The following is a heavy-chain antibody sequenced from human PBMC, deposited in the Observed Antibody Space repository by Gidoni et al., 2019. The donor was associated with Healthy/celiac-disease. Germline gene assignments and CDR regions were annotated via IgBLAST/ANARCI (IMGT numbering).Heavy chain of an antibody. Sequence: QVQLQPRGAGLSNPSETLSLTSAVYGGAFSGYSWSWIRQLPGKGLEWIGEINHSGSTNYNPSLKSRVTISVDTSKNQFSLKLSSVTAADTAVYYCARARQQLWPYWYFDLWGRGTLVTVSS. CDR1: GGAFSGYS. V-gene: IGHV4-34*01. D-gene: IGHD6-13*01. J-gene: IGHJ2*01. CDR2: INHSGST. CDR3: ARARQQLWPYWYFDL.